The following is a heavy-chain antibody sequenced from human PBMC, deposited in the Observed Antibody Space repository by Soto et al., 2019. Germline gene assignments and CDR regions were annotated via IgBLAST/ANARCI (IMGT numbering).Heavy chain of an antibody. CDR1: GGTFSSYA. CDR2: IIPIFGTA. CDR3: PRGDLHDYFDY. V-gene: IGHV1-69*13. J-gene: IGHJ4*02. Sequence: SVKVSCTASGGTFSSYAISWVRQAPGQGLEWMGGIIPIFGTANYAQKFQGRVTITADESTSTAYMELSSLRSEDTAAYYCPRGDLHDYFDYWGQGTLVTVSS.